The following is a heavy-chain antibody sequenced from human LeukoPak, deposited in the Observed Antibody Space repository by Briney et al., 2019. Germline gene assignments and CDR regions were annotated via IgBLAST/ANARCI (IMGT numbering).Heavy chain of an antibody. CDR2: IYYSGNT. Sequence: SETLSLTCTVSGYSISSGYYWGWIRQPPGKELEWIGTIYYSGNTYYNPSLKSRVTISIDTSKKKFSLELSSVTAADTAVYYCARIPRAVAATEGFDYWGQGTLVTVSS. D-gene: IGHD2-15*01. V-gene: IGHV4-38-2*02. CDR1: GYSISSGYY. CDR3: ARIPRAVAATEGFDY. J-gene: IGHJ4*02.